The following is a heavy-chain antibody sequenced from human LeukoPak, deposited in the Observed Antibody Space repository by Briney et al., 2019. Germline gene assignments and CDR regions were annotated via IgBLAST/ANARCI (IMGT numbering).Heavy chain of an antibody. CDR1: GFTFSSYA. CDR2: ISYDGSNK. CDR3: AKHGTSYYGSGSYLSAGWFDP. V-gene: IGHV3-30-3*02. D-gene: IGHD3-10*01. J-gene: IGHJ5*02. Sequence: GGSLRLSCAASGFTFSSYAMHWARQAPGKGLEWVAVISYDGSNKYYADSVKGRFTISRDNSKNTLYLQMNSLRAEDTAVYYCAKHGTSYYGSGSYLSAGWFDPWGQGTLVTVSS.